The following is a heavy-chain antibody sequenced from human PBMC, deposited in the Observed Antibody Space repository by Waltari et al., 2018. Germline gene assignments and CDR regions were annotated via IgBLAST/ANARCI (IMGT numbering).Heavy chain of an antibody. Sequence: QVQLQESGPRLVKPSGTLSLTCGGSRGSPSNINLWNWIRQAPGEGLEWLGEIHRTGRSNYNPSLKSRLTMSVDRSNSQVSMKLKSVTAADTAVYFCATSSFVAVLDSWGRGTLVTVSS. D-gene: IGHD6-19*01. CDR2: IHRTGRS. J-gene: IGHJ4*02. CDR3: ATSSFVAVLDS. V-gene: IGHV4-4*02. CDR1: RGSPSNINL.